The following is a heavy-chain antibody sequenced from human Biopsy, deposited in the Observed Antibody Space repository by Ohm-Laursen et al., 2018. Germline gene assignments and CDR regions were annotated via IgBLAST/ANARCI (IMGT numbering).Heavy chain of an antibody. D-gene: IGHD3-3*01. Sequence: SVKVSCKASGGPSSNYAFSWVRQAPGQGLEWVGRIVPILGHLNYAQRFQGRVLITADKSTTYVYMELSRLTSGDTAVYYCAAGADGYYTEFDYWGPGTLVTVSS. CDR2: IVPILGHL. V-gene: IGHV1-69*04. CDR3: AAGADGYYTEFDY. J-gene: IGHJ4*02. CDR1: GGPSSNYA.